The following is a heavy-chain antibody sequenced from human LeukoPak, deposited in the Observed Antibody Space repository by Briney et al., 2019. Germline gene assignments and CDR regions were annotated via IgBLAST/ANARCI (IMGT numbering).Heavy chain of an antibody. CDR2: IYDSGST. Sequence: SETLSLTCTVSGGSLSNYYWSWIRQPPGKGLEWIRHIYDSGSTTYNPSLKSRVTMSVDTTKNQFSLRLSSVTAADTAVYYCARGRIGGPKAPFDYWGQGTLVTVSS. CDR3: ARGRIGGPKAPFDY. V-gene: IGHV4-59*01. D-gene: IGHD3-16*01. J-gene: IGHJ4*02. CDR1: GGSLSNYY.